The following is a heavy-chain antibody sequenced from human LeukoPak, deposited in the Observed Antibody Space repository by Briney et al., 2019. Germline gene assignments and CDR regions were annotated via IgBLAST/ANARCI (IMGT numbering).Heavy chain of an antibody. CDR1: GSIFTSYW. D-gene: IGHD6-19*01. J-gene: IGHJ6*04. CDR3: ARLSRAVLTYGMDV. CDR2: IYPGDSDT. Sequence: GASLQISCEGSGSIFTSYWIAWGRQMPGKGLEWMGIIYPGDSDTRYSPSFQGQVTISADKSIRTAYLQWSSLKASDTAMYYCARLSRAVLTYGMDVWGKGTTVTVSS. V-gene: IGHV5-51*01.